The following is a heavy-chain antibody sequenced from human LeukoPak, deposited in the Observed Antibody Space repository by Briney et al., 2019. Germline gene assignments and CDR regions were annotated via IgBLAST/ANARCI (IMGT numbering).Heavy chain of an antibody. CDR1: GFTFSSYE. J-gene: IGHJ4*02. CDR2: ISSSSSYI. D-gene: IGHD5-12*01. V-gene: IGHV3-21*05. Sequence: PGGSLRLSCAASGFTFSSYEMNWVRQAPGKGLEWVSYISSSSSYIYYADSVKGRFTISRDNAKNSLYLQMNSLRAEDTAVYYCARNSGYTPDFDYWGQGTLVTVSS. CDR3: ARNSGYTPDFDY.